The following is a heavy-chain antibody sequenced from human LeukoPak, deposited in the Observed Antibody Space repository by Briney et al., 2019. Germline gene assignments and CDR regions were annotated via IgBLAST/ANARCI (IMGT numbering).Heavy chain of an antibody. Sequence: PGGSLRLSCAASGFTFDDYGMSWVRQAPGKGLEWVSGINWNGGSTGYADSVEGRFTISRDNAKNSLYLQMNSLRAEDTALYYCARCYYGSGSYSYYYYYYYMDVWGKGTTVTVSS. D-gene: IGHD3-10*01. V-gene: IGHV3-20*04. CDR3: ARCYYGSGSYSYYYYYYYMDV. CDR2: INWNGGST. J-gene: IGHJ6*03. CDR1: GFTFDDYG.